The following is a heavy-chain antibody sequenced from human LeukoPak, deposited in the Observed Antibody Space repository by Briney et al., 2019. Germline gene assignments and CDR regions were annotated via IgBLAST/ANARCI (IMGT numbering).Heavy chain of an antibody. CDR3: ARGVAASVGWFDP. CDR1: GGSISSNF. Sequence: SETLSLTCTVSGGSISSNFWNWIRQPPGKGLEWIGYIYYSGSTNYNPSLKSRVTISVDTSKNQFSLKLRFVTAADTAVYYCARGVAASVGWFDPRGQGTLVTVSS. D-gene: IGHD6-25*01. V-gene: IGHV4-59*01. J-gene: IGHJ5*01. CDR2: IYYSGST.